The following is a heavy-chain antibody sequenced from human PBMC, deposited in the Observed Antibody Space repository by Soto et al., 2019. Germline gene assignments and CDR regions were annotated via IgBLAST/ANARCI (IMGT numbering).Heavy chain of an antibody. Sequence: GASVKVSCKASGYTFTSYYMHWVRQAPGQRLEWMGLINAGGGNTRYSQKFQGRVTITRDTSASTAYMELSSLRSEDTAVYYCARSNVLTGYYGYYYYMDVWGKGTTVTVSS. V-gene: IGHV1-3*01. D-gene: IGHD3-9*01. CDR2: INAGGGNT. CDR1: GYTFTSYY. CDR3: ARSNVLTGYYGYYYYMDV. J-gene: IGHJ6*03.